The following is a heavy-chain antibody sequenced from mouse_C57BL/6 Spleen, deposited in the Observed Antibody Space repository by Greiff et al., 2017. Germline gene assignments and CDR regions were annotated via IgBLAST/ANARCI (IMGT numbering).Heavy chain of an antibody. V-gene: IGHV1-19*01. CDR3: ARRRVTTGYFDF. D-gene: IGHD1-1*01. CDR1: GYTFTDYY. Sequence: VQLKQSGPVLVKPGASVKMSCKASGYTFTDYYMNWVKQSHGKSLEWIGVINPYNGGTSYNQKFKGKATLSVDKSSSTAYMELNSLTSEDSAVYYCARRRVTTGYFDFWGTGTTVTVSS. CDR2: INPYNGGT. J-gene: IGHJ1*03.